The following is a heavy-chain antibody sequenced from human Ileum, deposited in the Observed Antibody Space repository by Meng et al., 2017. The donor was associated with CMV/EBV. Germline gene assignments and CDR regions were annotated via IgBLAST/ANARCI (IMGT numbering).Heavy chain of an antibody. CDR2: ISGNGDNT. Sequence: GESLKTSCAASGFIFSNYAMSWVRQAPGKGLEWVSTISGNGDNTYNADSVKGRFTISRDNSKNTLYLQMNSLRAEDTAIYYCAKKYYSGSGSYSPFDSWGQGTLVTVSS. CDR1: GFIFSNYA. V-gene: IGHV3-23*01. D-gene: IGHD3-10*01. CDR3: AKKYYSGSGSYSPFDS. J-gene: IGHJ4*02.